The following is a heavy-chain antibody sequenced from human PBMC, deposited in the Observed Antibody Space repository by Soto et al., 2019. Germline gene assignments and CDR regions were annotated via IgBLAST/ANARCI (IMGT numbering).Heavy chain of an antibody. CDR2: IYYSGTT. V-gene: IGHV4-59*08. Sequence: QVQLQESGPGLVKPSETLSLTCTVSGGSISSYYWTWIRQPPGKGLEWIGYIYYSGTTNYNPSLKRRLTNSVDTSKNQFSLKMSSVTAADTAVYYCARYRVLDAYWSGHTPMWIDPWGQGTLVTVSS. J-gene: IGHJ5*02. CDR1: GGSISSYY. CDR3: ARYRVLDAYWSGHTPMWIDP. D-gene: IGHD3-3*01.